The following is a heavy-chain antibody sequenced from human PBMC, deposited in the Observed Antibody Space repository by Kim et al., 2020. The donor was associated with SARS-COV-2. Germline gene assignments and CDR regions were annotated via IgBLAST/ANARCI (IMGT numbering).Heavy chain of an antibody. Sequence: ASVKVSCKASGYTFTSYGISWVRQAPGQGLEWMGWISAYNGNTNYAQKLQGRVTMTTDTSTSTAYMELRSLRSDDTAVYYCARERVDLYSLKLDYFDYWGQGTLVTVSS. D-gene: IGHD5-18*01. CDR3: ARERVDLYSLKLDYFDY. J-gene: IGHJ4*02. CDR2: ISAYNGNT. CDR1: GYTFTSYG. V-gene: IGHV1-18*01.